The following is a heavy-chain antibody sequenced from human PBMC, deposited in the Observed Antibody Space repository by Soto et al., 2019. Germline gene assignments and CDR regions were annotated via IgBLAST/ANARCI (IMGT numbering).Heavy chain of an antibody. J-gene: IGHJ4*02. CDR1: GFSLSTNGVG. Sequence: SGPTLVNPTQTLTLTCTFSGFSLSTNGVGVGWIRQPPGKALEWLALIYWDDDKRYSPSLKSRLTITKDTSKNQVVLTMTNMDPVDTATYYCAHKAKRGYSGYDYFDYWGQGALVTVPQ. V-gene: IGHV2-5*02. CDR3: AHKAKRGYSGYDYFDY. CDR2: IYWDDDK. D-gene: IGHD5-12*01.